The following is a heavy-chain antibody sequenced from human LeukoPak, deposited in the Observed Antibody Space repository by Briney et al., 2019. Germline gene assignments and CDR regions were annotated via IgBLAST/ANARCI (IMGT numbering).Heavy chain of an antibody. D-gene: IGHD3-9*01. Sequence: GASVKVSCKASGYTFTSYGISWVRQAPGQGLDWMGWISAYNGNTNYAQKLQGRVTMTTDTSTSTAYMELRSLRSDDTAVYYCARVQLRYFDWSPSEFDYWGQGTLVTVSS. CDR1: GYTFTSYG. CDR3: ARVQLRYFDWSPSEFDY. J-gene: IGHJ4*02. CDR2: ISAYNGNT. V-gene: IGHV1-18*01.